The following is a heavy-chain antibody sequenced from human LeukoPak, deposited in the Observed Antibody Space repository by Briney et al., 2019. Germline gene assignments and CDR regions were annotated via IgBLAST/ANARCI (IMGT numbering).Heavy chain of an antibody. CDR3: ARGGAETDYYGSGSSATWFDP. V-gene: IGHV4-34*01. Sequence: SETLSLTCAVYGGSFSGYYWSWIRQPPGKGLEWVAEISRSGSTNYNPSLECRLTISVGTSKNRLSLQLNCVSAADTVVYYCARGGAETDYYGSGSSATWFDPWGQGTRVSVS. D-gene: IGHD3-10*01. CDR2: ISRSGST. J-gene: IGHJ5*02. CDR1: GGSFSGYY.